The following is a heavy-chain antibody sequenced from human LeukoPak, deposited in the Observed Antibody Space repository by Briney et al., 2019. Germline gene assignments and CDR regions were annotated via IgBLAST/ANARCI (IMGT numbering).Heavy chain of an antibody. V-gene: IGHV1-18*01. CDR3: ARDGFRYYDSSGYYFY. CDR2: ISAYNGNT. Sequence: ASVKVSCKASGYTFTSYDINWVRQAPGQGLEWMGWISAYNGNTNYAQKLQGRVTMTTDTSTSTAYMELRSLRSDDTAVYYCARDGFRYYDSSGYYFYWGQGTLVTVSS. J-gene: IGHJ4*02. D-gene: IGHD3-22*01. CDR1: GYTFTSYD.